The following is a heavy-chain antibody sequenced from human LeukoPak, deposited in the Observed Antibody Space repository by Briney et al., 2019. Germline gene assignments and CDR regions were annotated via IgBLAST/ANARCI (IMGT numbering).Heavy chain of an antibody. CDR2: IYYSGST. J-gene: IGHJ4*02. D-gene: IGHD3-10*01. Sequence: SETLSLTCTVSGGSISSYYWSWIRQPPGKGLEWIGYIYYSGSTNYNPSLTSRGTISVDTSKNQFPLKLSSVTAADTAVYYCARGQVRDYWGQGTLVTVSS. CDR3: ARGQVRDY. V-gene: IGHV4-59*12. CDR1: GGSISSYY.